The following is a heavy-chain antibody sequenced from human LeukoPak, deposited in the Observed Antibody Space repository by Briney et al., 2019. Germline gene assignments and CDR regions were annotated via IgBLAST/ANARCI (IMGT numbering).Heavy chain of an antibody. J-gene: IGHJ4*02. CDR2: ISGSGGST. V-gene: IGHV3-23*01. CDR3: AKDELSYSSSWAFDY. CDR1: GFTFSSYE. D-gene: IGHD6-13*01. Sequence: PGGSLRLSCAASGFTFSSYEMIWVRQAPGKGLEWVSAISGSGGSTYYADSVKGRFTISRDNSKNTLYLQMNSLRAEDTAVYYCAKDELSYSSSWAFDYWGQGTLVTVSS.